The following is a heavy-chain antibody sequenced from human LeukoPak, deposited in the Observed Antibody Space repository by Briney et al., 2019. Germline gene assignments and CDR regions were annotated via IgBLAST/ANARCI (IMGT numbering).Heavy chain of an antibody. CDR2: IKGDGSEK. V-gene: IGHV3-7*01. Sequence: QAGGSLRLSCAASGFTFRSYWMSWLRQAPGKGLEWVANIKGDGSEKYYVDSVKGRFTISRDNAKSSLYLQMNSLRAEDTAVYYCARPGYYGTSRYWHDCWGQGTLVTVSS. J-gene: IGHJ4*02. CDR1: GFTFRSYW. CDR3: ARPGYYGTSRYWHDC. D-gene: IGHD3-22*01.